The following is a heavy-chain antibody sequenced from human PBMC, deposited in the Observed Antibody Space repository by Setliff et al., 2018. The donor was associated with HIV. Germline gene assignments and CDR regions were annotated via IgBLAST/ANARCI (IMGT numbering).Heavy chain of an antibody. J-gene: IGHJ6*03. V-gene: IGHV4-34*01. Sequence: SETLSLTCAVYGGSFSGHYWSWIRQAPGKGLEWIGEINHIGSTNYNPSLKSRVTISIDTSKNQFFLKLSTMTAADTAVYYCARGYVYDFWSGYYALHYYYMDVWGKGTTVTVSS. CDR1: GGSFSGHY. D-gene: IGHD3-3*01. CDR2: INHIGST. CDR3: ARGYVYDFWSGYYALHYYYMDV.